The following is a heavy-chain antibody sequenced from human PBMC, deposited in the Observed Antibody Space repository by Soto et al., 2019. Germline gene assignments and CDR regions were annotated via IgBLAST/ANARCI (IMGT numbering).Heavy chain of an antibody. D-gene: IGHD3-16*01. CDR3: ARAVSA. J-gene: IGHJ5*02. Sequence: SETLSLTYAVYGGSFSGYYWSWIRQPPGKGMEWIGEINHSGSTNYIPSLKSRATILVDTSKNQFSLKLSSVTAADTAVYYCARAVSAWGQGTLVTVS. CDR1: GGSFSGYY. V-gene: IGHV4-34*01. CDR2: INHSGST.